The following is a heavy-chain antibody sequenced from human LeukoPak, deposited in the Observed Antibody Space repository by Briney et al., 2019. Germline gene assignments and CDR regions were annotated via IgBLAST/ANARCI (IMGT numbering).Heavy chain of an antibody. J-gene: IGHJ4*02. V-gene: IGHV1-69*05. CDR2: IIPIFGTA. Sequence: SVKVSCKASGGTFSSYAISWVRQAPGQGLEWMGGIIPIFGTANYAQKFQGRVTITTDESTSTAYMELSSLRSEDTAVYYCARIGAYCGGDCYSGFDYWGQGTLVTVSS. CDR1: GGTFSSYA. D-gene: IGHD2-21*02. CDR3: ARIGAYCGGDCYSGFDY.